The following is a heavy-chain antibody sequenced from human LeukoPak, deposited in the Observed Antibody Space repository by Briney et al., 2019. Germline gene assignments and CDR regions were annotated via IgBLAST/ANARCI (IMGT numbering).Heavy chain of an antibody. CDR1: GFTFSSYA. D-gene: IGHD1-26*01. V-gene: IGHV3-30*04. Sequence: GGSLRLSCAASGFTFSSYAMHWVRQAPGKGLEWVAVISYDGSNKYYADSVKGRFTISRDNSKNTLYLQMNSLRAEDTAVYYCARDRFSGSYYGSDYWGQGTLVTVSS. J-gene: IGHJ4*02. CDR3: ARDRFSGSYYGSDY. CDR2: ISYDGSNK.